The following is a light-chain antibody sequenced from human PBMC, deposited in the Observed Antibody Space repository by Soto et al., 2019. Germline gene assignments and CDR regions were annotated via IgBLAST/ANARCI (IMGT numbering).Light chain of an antibody. V-gene: IGKV1-5*01. CDR3: QQYNTYTWT. CDR1: QTIXRW. CDR2: VAA. Sequence: DIQLTQSPSSLCGSVGEGVTITCLARQTIXRWLVWYEQKPGKAPKIRPAVAATLQRGGPSKLSGSGSGTDFPLTISRLHPEDFATYYCQQYNTYTWTFGQGTKVDIK. J-gene: IGKJ1*01.